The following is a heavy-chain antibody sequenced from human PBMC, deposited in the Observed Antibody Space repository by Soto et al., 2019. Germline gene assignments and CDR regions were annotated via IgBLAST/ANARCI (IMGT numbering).Heavy chain of an antibody. D-gene: IGHD1-26*01. CDR2: IYYSGST. CDR3: ARTVGIKMAYFDY. CDR1: GGSISSYY. J-gene: IGHJ4*02. V-gene: IGHV4-59*01. Sequence: SETLSLTCTVSGGSISSYYWSWIRQPPGKGLEWIGYIYYSGSTNYNPSLKGRVTISVDTSKNQFSLKLSSVTAADTAVYYCARTVGIKMAYFDYWGQGTLVTVSS.